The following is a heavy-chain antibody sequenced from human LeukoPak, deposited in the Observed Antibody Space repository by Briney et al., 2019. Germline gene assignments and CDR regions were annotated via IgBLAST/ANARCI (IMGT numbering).Heavy chain of an antibody. V-gene: IGHV4-38-2*01. CDR3: ARVDYGDYVFDY. J-gene: IGHJ4*02. CDR1: GYSISSGYY. Sequence: PSETLSLTCAVSGYSISSGYYWGWIRQPPGKGLEWIGSIYHSGSTYYNPSLKSRVTISVDRSKNQFSLKLSSVTAADTAVYYCARVDYGDYVFDYWGQGTLVTVSS. CDR2: IYHSGST. D-gene: IGHD4-17*01.